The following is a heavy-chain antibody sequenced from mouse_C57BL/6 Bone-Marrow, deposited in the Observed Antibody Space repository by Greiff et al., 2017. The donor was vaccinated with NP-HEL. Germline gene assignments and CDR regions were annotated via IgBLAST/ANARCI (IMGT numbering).Heavy chain of an antibody. D-gene: IGHD1-1*01. CDR3: AREGFYGSSPYYCDY. Sequence: QVQLQQSGPELVKPGASVKISCKASGYAFSSSWMNWVKQRPGKGLEWIGRIYPGDGDTNYNGKFKGKATLTADKSSSTAYMQLSSLTSEDSAVYFCAREGFYGSSPYYCDYWGQGTTLTVSS. CDR1: GYAFSSSW. CDR2: IYPGDGDT. J-gene: IGHJ2*01. V-gene: IGHV1-82*01.